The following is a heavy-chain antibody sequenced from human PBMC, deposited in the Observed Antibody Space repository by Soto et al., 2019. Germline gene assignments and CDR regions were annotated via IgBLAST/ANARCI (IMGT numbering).Heavy chain of an antibody. D-gene: IGHD1-26*01. CDR2: ISWNSGSI. Sequence: GGSLRLSCAASGFTFDDYAMHWVRQAPGKGLEWVSGISWNSGSIGYADSVKGRFTISRDNAKNSLYLQMNSLRAEDMALYYCAKDIVGATQGYFQHWGQGTLVTVSS. CDR3: AKDIVGATQGYFQH. V-gene: IGHV3-9*03. J-gene: IGHJ1*01. CDR1: GFTFDDYA.